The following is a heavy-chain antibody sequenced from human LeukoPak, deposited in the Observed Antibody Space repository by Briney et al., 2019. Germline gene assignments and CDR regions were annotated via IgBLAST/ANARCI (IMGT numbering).Heavy chain of an antibody. Sequence: AGGSLRLSCAASGFTFSSYDMHWVRQATGKGLEWVSAIGTAGDTYYPGSVKGRFTISRENAKNSLYLQMHSLRAGDTAVYYCARGGQQLGEFDCWGQGTLVTVSS. D-gene: IGHD6-13*01. CDR3: ARGGQQLGEFDC. V-gene: IGHV3-13*01. CDR1: GFTFSSYD. CDR2: IGTAGDT. J-gene: IGHJ4*02.